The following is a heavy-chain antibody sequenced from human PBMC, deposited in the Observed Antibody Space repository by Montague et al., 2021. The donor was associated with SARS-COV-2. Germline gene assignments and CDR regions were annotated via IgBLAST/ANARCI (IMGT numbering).Heavy chain of an antibody. V-gene: IGHV4-39*01. Sequence: SETLSLTCTVSGGSISNSHYYCAWIRPPPGKELEWIGSIYFNGHSYYNPSLKTRASISLDTSKNQYYLKLNSVAAADTAVYYCARQPPYQTGALDIWGQGTMVTVSS. J-gene: IGHJ3*02. CDR2: IYFNGHS. CDR1: GGSISNSHYY. CDR3: ARQPPYQTGALDI. D-gene: IGHD2-2*01.